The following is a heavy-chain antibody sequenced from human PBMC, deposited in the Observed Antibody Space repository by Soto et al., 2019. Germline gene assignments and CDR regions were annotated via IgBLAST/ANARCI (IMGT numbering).Heavy chain of an antibody. CDR1: GYSFTSYW. CDR2: IYPGDSDT. D-gene: IGHD3-22*01. CDR3: ASLYHDSSGYSDAFDI. V-gene: IGHV5-51*01. Sequence: PGESLKISCKGSGYSFTSYWIGWVRQMPGKGLEWMGIIYPGDSDTRYSPSFQGQVTISADKSISTAYLQWSSLKASDTAMYYCASLYHDSSGYSDAFDIWGQGTMVTVSS. J-gene: IGHJ3*02.